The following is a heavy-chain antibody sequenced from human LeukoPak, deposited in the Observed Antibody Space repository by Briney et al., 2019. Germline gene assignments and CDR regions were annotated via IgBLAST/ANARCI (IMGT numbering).Heavy chain of an antibody. CDR3: AKGSTAPGYCSSTSCYLFGMDV. D-gene: IGHD2-2*01. Sequence: GGSLRLSCVASGFTFSTFAMNWVRQAPGKGLEWVSTISETGRSTYYADSVKGRFTISRDNSKNTLYLQMNSLRAEDTAVYYCAKGSTAPGYCSSTSCYLFGMDVWGQGTTVTVSS. CDR1: GFTFSTFA. CDR2: ISETGRST. J-gene: IGHJ6*02. V-gene: IGHV3-23*01.